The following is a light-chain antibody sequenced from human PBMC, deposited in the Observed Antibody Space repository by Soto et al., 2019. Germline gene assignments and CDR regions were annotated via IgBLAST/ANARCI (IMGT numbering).Light chain of an antibody. Sequence: EIVLTQSPGTLSLSPGERATLSCRASQSVSSNFLAWYQQTPGQAPRLLIYGASSRATGIPDRFSGSGSGTDFTLIISRLEPEEFAVYYCQQYGSSPYTFGQGTKLEIK. CDR3: QQYGSSPYT. V-gene: IGKV3-20*01. CDR2: GAS. J-gene: IGKJ2*01. CDR1: QSVSSNF.